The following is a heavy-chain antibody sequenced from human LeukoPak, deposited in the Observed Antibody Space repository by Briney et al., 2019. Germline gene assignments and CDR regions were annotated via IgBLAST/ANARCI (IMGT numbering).Heavy chain of an antibody. V-gene: IGHV3-23*01. J-gene: IGHJ4*02. CDR3: ARYCSGDNCYSASDY. CDR2: ISDSGGST. CDR1: GFTFSGYW. Sequence: GGSLRLSCAASGFTFSGYWMTWVRQAPGKGLEWVSSISDSGGSTYYADSVKGRFTISRDNSKNTLYLQMNSLRAEDTAVYYCARYCSGDNCYSASDYWGQSTLVTVSS. D-gene: IGHD2-15*01.